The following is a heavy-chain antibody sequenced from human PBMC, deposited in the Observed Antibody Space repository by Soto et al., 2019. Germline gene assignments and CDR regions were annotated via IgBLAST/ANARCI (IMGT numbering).Heavy chain of an antibody. V-gene: IGHV3-30*18. CDR2: ISYDGSNK. Sequence: QVQLVESGGGVVQPGRSLRLSCAASGFTFSSYGMHWVRQAPGKGLEWVAVISYDGSNKYYADSVKGRFTISRDNSKNSLYLQMNSLRAEDTAVYYCAKSVYCSGGSCYQPGSYYYYYMDVWGNVTTVTVSS. J-gene: IGHJ6*03. CDR3: AKSVYCSGGSCYQPGSYYYYYMDV. CDR1: GFTFSSYG. D-gene: IGHD2-15*01.